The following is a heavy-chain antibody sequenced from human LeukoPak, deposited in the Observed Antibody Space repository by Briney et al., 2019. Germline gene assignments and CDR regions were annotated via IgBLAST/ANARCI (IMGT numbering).Heavy chain of an antibody. CDR3: AKDSVTRGFDS. V-gene: IGHV3-21*04. Sequence: GGSLRLSCAASGFTFSSYAMSWVRQAPGKGLEWVSYISRSASDISYADSVKGRFTISRDNAKNSLYLEMNSLRAEDTAVYYCAKDSVTRGFDSWGQGTMVTVSS. J-gene: IGHJ4*02. CDR1: GFTFSSYA. CDR2: ISRSASDI. D-gene: IGHD4-17*01.